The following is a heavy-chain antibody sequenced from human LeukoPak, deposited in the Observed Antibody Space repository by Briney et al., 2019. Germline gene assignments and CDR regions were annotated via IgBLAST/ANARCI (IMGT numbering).Heavy chain of an antibody. CDR1: GYTFTSYD. CDR3: ARGHVAAAVIDY. CDR2: MNPNSGNT. Sequence: ASVKVSCKASGYTFTSYDINWVRQATGQGLEWMGWMNPNSGNTGYAQKFQGRVTMTRNTSTSTAYMELSSLRSEDTAVYYCARGHVAAAVIDYWGQGTLVTVSS. D-gene: IGHD6-13*01. J-gene: IGHJ4*02. V-gene: IGHV1-8*01.